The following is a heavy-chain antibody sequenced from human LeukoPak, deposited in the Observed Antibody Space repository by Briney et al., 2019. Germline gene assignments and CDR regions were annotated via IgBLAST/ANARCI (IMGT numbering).Heavy chain of an antibody. CDR2: IYYSGST. Sequence: SETLSLTCTVSGGSISSYYWSWIRKPPGKGREWIGYIYYSGSTNYNPSLKSRVTISVDTSKNQFSLKLSSVTAADTAVYYCARRAAAAASDWYFDLWGRGTLVTVSS. D-gene: IGHD6-13*01. V-gene: IGHV4-59*01. CDR3: ARRAAAAASDWYFDL. J-gene: IGHJ2*01. CDR1: GGSISSYY.